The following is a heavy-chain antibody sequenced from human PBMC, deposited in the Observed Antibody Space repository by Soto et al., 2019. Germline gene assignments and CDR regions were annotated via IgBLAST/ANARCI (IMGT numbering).Heavy chain of an antibody. V-gene: IGHV1-2*04. CDR2: INPNSGGT. Sequence: ASVKVSRKASGYTFTGYYMHWVRQAPGQGLEWMGWINPNSGGTNYAQKFQGWVTMTRDTSISTAYMELSRLRSDDTVVYYCARDGSYYPYYYYGMDVWGQGTTVTVSS. CDR1: GYTFTGYY. CDR3: ARDGSYYPYYYYGMDV. J-gene: IGHJ6*02. D-gene: IGHD1-26*01.